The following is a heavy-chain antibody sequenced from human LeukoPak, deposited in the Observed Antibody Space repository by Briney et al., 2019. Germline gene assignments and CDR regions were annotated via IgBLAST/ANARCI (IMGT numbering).Heavy chain of an antibody. CDR2: ISWNSGSI. J-gene: IGHJ4*02. CDR3: AKDIYDSSGYYYDY. Sequence: GRSLRLSCAASGFTFDDYAMHWVRQAPGKGLEWVSGISWNSGSIGYADSVKGRFTISRDNAKNSLYLQMNSLRAEDTALYYCAKDIYDSSGYYYDYWGQGTLVTVSS. D-gene: IGHD3-22*01. CDR1: GFTFDDYA. V-gene: IGHV3-9*01.